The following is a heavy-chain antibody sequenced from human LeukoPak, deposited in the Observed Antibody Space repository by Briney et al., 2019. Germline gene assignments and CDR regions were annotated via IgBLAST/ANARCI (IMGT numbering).Heavy chain of an antibody. D-gene: IGHD4-11*01. CDR2: IYYSGST. J-gene: IGHJ6*03. CDR3: ARDDYSNYEYYYYYMDV. Sequence: SGTLSLTCAVSGGSISSSNWWSWVRQPPGKGLEWIGSIYYSGSTNYNPSLKSRVTMSVDTSKNQFSLKLSSVTAADTAVYYCARDDYSNYEYYYYYMDVWGKGTTVTVSS. CDR1: GGSISSSNW. V-gene: IGHV4-4*02.